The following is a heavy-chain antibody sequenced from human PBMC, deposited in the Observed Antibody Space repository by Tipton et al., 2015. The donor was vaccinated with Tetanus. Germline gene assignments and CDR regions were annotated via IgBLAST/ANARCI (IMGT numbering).Heavy chain of an antibody. CDR1: GGSFNSTDYY. Sequence: TLSLTCTVSGGSFNSTDYYWSWIRQPPGKGLEWIGYIYYSGGTYYNPSLKSRVTMSVDTSKSQFSLKLGSVTAADTAVYYCARIGWLQQNKPAFDIWGQGTVVTVSS. CDR3: ARIGWLQQNKPAFDI. J-gene: IGHJ3*02. V-gene: IGHV4-30-4*01. D-gene: IGHD6-19*01. CDR2: IYYSGGT.